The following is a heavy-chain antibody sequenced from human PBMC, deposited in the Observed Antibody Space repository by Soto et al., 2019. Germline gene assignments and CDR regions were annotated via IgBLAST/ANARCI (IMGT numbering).Heavy chain of an antibody. V-gene: IGHV1-3*01. CDR3: ARGAAVSGMDV. Sequence: ASVKVSGKASGYTFTSYAMHWVRQAPGPRLEWMGWINAGNGNTKYSQKFQGRVTITRDTSATTAYMELSSLRSEDTAVYYCARGAAVSGMDVWGQGTTVTVSS. CDR2: INAGNGNT. D-gene: IGHD6-13*01. J-gene: IGHJ6*02. CDR1: GYTFTSYA.